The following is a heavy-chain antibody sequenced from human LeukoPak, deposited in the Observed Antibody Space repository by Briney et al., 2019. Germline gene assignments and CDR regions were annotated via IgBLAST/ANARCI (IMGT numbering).Heavy chain of an antibody. CDR3: ARGSAAGGTGY. CDR1: GYTFTGYY. CDR2: INTNTGNP. V-gene: IGHV7-4-1*02. J-gene: IGHJ4*02. D-gene: IGHD6-13*01. Sequence: GASVKVSCKASGYTFTGYYMHWVRQAPGQGLEWMGWINTNTGNPTYAQGFTGRFVFSLDTSVSTAYLQISSLKAEDTAVYYCARGSAAGGTGYWGQGTLVTVSS.